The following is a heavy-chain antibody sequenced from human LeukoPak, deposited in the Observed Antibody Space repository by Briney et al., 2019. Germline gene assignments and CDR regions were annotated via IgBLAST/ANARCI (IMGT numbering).Heavy chain of an antibody. CDR1: GGSISSYY. J-gene: IGHJ4*02. CDR2: IYYSGST. V-gene: IGHV4-59*01. Sequence: SETLSLTCTVSGGSISSYYWSWIRQPPGKGLEWIGYIYYSGSTNYNPSLKSRVTISVDTSKNQFSLKLSSVTAADTAVYYCARGYSSGWFRPPTYFDYWGQGTLVTVSS. D-gene: IGHD6-19*01. CDR3: ARGYSSGWFRPPTYFDY.